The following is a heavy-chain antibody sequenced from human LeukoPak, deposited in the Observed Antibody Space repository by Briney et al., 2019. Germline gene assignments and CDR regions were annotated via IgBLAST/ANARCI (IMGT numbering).Heavy chain of an antibody. CDR2: ITPSDGST. J-gene: IGHJ4*02. CDR1: GYTFTNYH. Sequence: ASVKVSCKASGYTFTNYHMHWVRQAPGQGLEWMGMITPSDGSTNYAQKFQGRVTMTRDVSTSTVYMELSSLRSEDTAVYYCARVGGWYRYFFDYWGQGTLLTVSS. D-gene: IGHD6-19*01. CDR3: ARVGGWYRYFFDY. V-gene: IGHV1-46*01.